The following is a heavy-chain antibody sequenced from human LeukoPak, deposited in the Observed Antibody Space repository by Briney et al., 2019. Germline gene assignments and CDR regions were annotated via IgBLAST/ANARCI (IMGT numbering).Heavy chain of an antibody. D-gene: IGHD3-22*01. CDR2: INHSGST. CDR1: GGSFSGYY. CDR3: ARGGGDYYDSSGYYYVNFDY. Sequence: PSETLSLTCAVYGGSFSGYYWSWIRQPPGKGMEWIGEINHSGSTNYNPALKRRVTISVDTSKNQFSLKLSSVTAADTAVYYCARGGGDYYDSSGYYYVNFDYWGQGTLVTVSS. J-gene: IGHJ4*02. V-gene: IGHV4-34*01.